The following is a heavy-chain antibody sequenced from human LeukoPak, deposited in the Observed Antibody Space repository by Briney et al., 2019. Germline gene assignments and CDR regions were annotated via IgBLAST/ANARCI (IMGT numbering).Heavy chain of an antibody. Sequence: GASVKVSCKASGYTFTSYGISWVRQAPGQGLEWMGWINPNSGGTNYAQKFQGRVTMTRDRSISTVYLDLSRLTSDDTAMYYCARGMFGDFWSGYQGGRDNWFDPWGQGTLVTVSS. D-gene: IGHD3-3*01. J-gene: IGHJ5*02. CDR2: INPNSGGT. CDR1: GYTFTSYG. V-gene: IGHV1-2*02. CDR3: ARGMFGDFWSGYQGGRDNWFDP.